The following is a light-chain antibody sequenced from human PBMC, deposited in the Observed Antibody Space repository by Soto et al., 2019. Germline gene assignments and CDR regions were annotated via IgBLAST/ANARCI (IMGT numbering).Light chain of an antibody. CDR1: QSVSSN. J-gene: IGKJ1*01. V-gene: IGKV3-20*01. Sequence: EIVLTQSPGTLSLSPWERATLSCRASQSVSSNLAGYQQKPRQAPRLLIYNTASRAAGIPDRCSGSGSATNVTPTTSRLEPEDFAVDYCQQQYSSPWTFGRGTKVDIK. CDR3: QQQYSSPWT. CDR2: NTA.